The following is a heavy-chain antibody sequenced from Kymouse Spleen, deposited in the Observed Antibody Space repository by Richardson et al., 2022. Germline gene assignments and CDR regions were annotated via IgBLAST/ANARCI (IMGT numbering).Heavy chain of an antibody. CDR2: IGTAGDT. CDR1: GFTFSSYD. V-gene: IGHV3-13*01. CDR3: ARGIVGATTYYYYYGMDV. D-gene: IGHD1-26*01. J-gene: IGHJ6*02. Sequence: EVQLVESGGGLVQPGGSLRLSCAASGFTFSSYDMHWVRQATGKGLEWVSAIGTAGDTYYPGSVKGRFTISRENAKNSLYLQMNSLRAGDTAVYYCARGIVGATTYYYYYGMDVWGQGTTVTVSS.